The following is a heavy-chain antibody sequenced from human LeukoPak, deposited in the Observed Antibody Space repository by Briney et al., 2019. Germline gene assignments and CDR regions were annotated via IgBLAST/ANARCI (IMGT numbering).Heavy chain of an antibody. D-gene: IGHD3-10*01. J-gene: IGHJ4*02. V-gene: IGHV4-30-2*01. CDR2: IYHSGST. Sequence: SQTLSLTCTVSGGSISSGGYYWSWIRQPPGKGLEWIGYIYHSGSTYYNPSLKSRVTISVDRSKNQFSLKLSSVTAADTAVYYCARGWGYYGTVDWGQGTLVTVSS. CDR1: GGSISSGGYY. CDR3: ARGWGYYGTVD.